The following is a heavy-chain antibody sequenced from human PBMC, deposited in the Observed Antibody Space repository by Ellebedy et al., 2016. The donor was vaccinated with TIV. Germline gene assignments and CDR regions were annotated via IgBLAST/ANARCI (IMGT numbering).Heavy chain of an antibody. CDR3: ARGADYGDYYFDF. CDR1: GGSINNYY. Sequence: ESLKISXTVSGGSINNYYWSWIRQPPGKGLEWIGFIDYSGSTNYNASLKRRVTISVGASKNQFSLKLSSVTAADTAVYYCARGADYGDYYFDFWGQGTLVTVSS. D-gene: IGHD4-17*01. J-gene: IGHJ4*02. CDR2: IDYSGST. V-gene: IGHV4-59*01.